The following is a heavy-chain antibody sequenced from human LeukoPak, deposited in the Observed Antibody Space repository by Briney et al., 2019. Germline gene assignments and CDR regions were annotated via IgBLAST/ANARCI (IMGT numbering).Heavy chain of an antibody. Sequence: GGSLRLSCAASGFTFDDYGMSWVRQAPRKGLEWVSGINWNGGSTGYADSVKGRFTISRDNAKNSLYLQMNSLRAEDTALYYCARRITMVRGVNIRYYFDYWGQGTLVTVSS. CDR3: ARRITMVRGVNIRYYFDY. CDR1: GFTFDDYG. V-gene: IGHV3-20*04. J-gene: IGHJ4*02. CDR2: INWNGGST. D-gene: IGHD3-10*01.